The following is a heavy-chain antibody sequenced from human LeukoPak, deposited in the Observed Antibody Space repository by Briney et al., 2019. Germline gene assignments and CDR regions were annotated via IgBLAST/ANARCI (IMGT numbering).Heavy chain of an antibody. D-gene: IGHD6-13*01. V-gene: IGHV3-23*01. Sequence: PGGSLRLSCAASGFTFSDRWMSWVRQGPGKGLEWVSAIGGSGDRTYYADSVKGRFTISRDNSKNTLYLQMNSLRAEDTAVYYCAKDRTQQPYGIFDYWGQGTLVTVSS. J-gene: IGHJ4*02. CDR1: GFTFSDRW. CDR3: AKDRTQQPYGIFDY. CDR2: IGGSGDRT.